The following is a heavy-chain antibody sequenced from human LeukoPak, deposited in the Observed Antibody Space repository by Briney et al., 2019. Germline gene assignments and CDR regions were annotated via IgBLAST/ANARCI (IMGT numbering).Heavy chain of an antibody. CDR3: AREGADFWSGYYFDY. V-gene: IGHV1-69*05. Sequence: SVKVSCKASGGTFSSYAISWVRQAPGQGLEWMGENIPIFGTANYAQKFQGRVTITTDESTSTAYMELSSLRSEDTAVYYCAREGADFWSGYYFDYWGQGTLVTVSS. CDR1: GGTFSSYA. CDR2: NIPIFGTA. D-gene: IGHD3-3*01. J-gene: IGHJ4*02.